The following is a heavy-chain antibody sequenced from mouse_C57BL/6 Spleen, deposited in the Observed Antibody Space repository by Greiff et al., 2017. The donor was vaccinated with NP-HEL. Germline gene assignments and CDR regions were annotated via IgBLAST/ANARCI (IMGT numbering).Heavy chain of an antibody. Sequence: LVESGAELVRPGASVTLSCKASGYTFTDYEMHWVKQTPVHGLEWIGAIDPETGGTAYNQKFKGKAILTADKSSSTAYMELRSLTSEDSAVYYCTRSVITTVVAYYYAMDYWGQGTSVTVSS. CDR1: GYTFTDYE. CDR2: IDPETGGT. V-gene: IGHV1-15*01. D-gene: IGHD1-1*01. J-gene: IGHJ4*01. CDR3: TRSVITTVVAYYYAMDY.